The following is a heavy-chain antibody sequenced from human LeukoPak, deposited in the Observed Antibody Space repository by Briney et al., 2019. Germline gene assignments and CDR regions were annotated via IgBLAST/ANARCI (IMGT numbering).Heavy chain of an antibody. CDR2: ISYDGSNK. Sequence: PGRSPRLSCAASGFTFSSYAMHWVRQAPGKGLEWVAVISYDGSNKYYADSVKGRFTISRDNSKNTLYLQMNSLRAEDTAVYYCARDPSIAARHFDYWGQGTLVTVSS. J-gene: IGHJ4*02. V-gene: IGHV3-30-3*01. CDR1: GFTFSSYA. D-gene: IGHD6-6*01. CDR3: ARDPSIAARHFDY.